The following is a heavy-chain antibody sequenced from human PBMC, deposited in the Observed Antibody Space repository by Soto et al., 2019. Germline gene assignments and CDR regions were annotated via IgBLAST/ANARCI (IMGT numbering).Heavy chain of an antibody. CDR3: ARDYSIAAWGVRYYYGMDV. CDR1: GFTFSSYA. D-gene: IGHD6-6*01. Sequence: QVQLVESGGGVVQPGRSLRLSCAASGFTFSSYAMHWVRQAPGKGLEWVAVISYDGSNKYYADSVKGRFTISRDNSKNTLYLQMNSLRAEDTAVYYCARDYSIAAWGVRYYYGMDVWGQGTTVTVSS. V-gene: IGHV3-30-3*01. CDR2: ISYDGSNK. J-gene: IGHJ6*02.